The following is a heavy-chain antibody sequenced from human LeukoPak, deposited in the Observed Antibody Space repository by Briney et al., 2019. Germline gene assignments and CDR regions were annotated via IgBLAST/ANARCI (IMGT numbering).Heavy chain of an antibody. CDR2: INHSGST. V-gene: IGHV4-34*01. CDR3: ARRVGRWFGERAYYYNYMDV. J-gene: IGHJ6*03. Sequence: SETLSLTCTVSGGSISTYYWSWIRQPPGKGLEWIGEINHSGSTNYNPSLKSRVTISVDTSKNQFSLKLSSVTAADTAVYYCARRVGRWFGERAYYYNYMDVWGIGTTVTISS. D-gene: IGHD3-10*01. CDR1: GGSISTYY.